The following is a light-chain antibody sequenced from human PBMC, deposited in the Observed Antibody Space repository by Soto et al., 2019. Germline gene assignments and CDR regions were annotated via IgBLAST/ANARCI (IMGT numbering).Light chain of an antibody. CDR3: SSYISSSTYV. CDR1: SSDIGRYNY. CDR2: DVS. Sequence: QSVLTQPASVSGSPGRSITISCTGTSSDIGRYNYVSWYQQYPGKAPKFMIYDVSNRPSGVSNLFSGSKSGNTASLTISGLQAEDEADYYCSSYISSSTYVFGTGTKVTVL. V-gene: IGLV2-14*01. J-gene: IGLJ1*01.